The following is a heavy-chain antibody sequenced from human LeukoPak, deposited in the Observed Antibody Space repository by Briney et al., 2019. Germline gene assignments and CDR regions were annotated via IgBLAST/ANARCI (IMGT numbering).Heavy chain of an antibody. J-gene: IGHJ6*03. Sequence: SETLSLTCTVSGGSISSHYWSWIRQPPGKGLEWIGYIYYSGSTNYNPSLKSRVTISVDTSKNQFSLKLSSVTAADTAVYYCARAVGWLQLNYYYMDVWGKGTTVTVSS. V-gene: IGHV4-59*11. CDR3: ARAVGWLQLNYYYMDV. D-gene: IGHD5-24*01. CDR2: IYYSGST. CDR1: GGSISSHY.